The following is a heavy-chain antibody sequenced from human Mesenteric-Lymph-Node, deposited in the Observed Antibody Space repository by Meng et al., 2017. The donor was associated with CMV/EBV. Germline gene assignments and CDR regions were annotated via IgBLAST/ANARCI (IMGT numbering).Heavy chain of an antibody. CDR3: ARVQVTASYYYYGMDV. CDR1: GYTFIDYY. Sequence: SVKVSCKASGYTFIDYYIHWVRQAPGQGLEWMAWINPNGGGTNYAQKFHGRVTMTRDTSMTTTYMELNSLRYDDTAVYYCARVQVTASYYYYGMDVWGQGTTVTVSS. D-gene: IGHD2-21*02. V-gene: IGHV1-2*02. J-gene: IGHJ6*02. CDR2: INPNGGGT.